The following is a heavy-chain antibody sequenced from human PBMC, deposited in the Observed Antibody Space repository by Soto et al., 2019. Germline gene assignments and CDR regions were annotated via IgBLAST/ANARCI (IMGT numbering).Heavy chain of an antibody. V-gene: IGHV4-4*07. D-gene: IGHD3-3*01. CDR1: GGAISTYY. Sequence: PSETLSLTCTVSGGAISTYYWTWIRQTAGKGLEWIGRSYSSGSTTHNPPLQRPVTMSLDTSTNHFSLRLTSVTAADTAVYYCPRIERFCAWLAPWCPGTFVTVSS. CDR2: SYSSGST. J-gene: IGHJ5*02. CDR3: PRIERFCAWLAP.